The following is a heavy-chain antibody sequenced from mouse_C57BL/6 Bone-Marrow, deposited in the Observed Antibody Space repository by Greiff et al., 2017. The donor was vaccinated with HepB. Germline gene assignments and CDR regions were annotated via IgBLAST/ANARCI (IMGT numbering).Heavy chain of an antibody. CDR2: IWSGGST. Sequence: QVQLKESGPGLVQPSQSLSITCTVSGFSLTSYGVHWVRQSPGKGLEWLGVIWSGGSTDYNAAFISRLSISKDNSKSQVFFKMNSLQADDTAIYYCARVYYGNWDYAMDYWGQGTSVTVSS. CDR3: ARVYYGNWDYAMDY. CDR1: GFSLTSYG. D-gene: IGHD2-1*01. J-gene: IGHJ4*01. V-gene: IGHV2-2*01.